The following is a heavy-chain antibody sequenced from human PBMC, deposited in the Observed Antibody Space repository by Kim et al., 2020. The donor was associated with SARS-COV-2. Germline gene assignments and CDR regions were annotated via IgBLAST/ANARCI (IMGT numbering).Heavy chain of an antibody. CDR3: ARLSVAVAGVDY. J-gene: IGHJ4*02. V-gene: IGHV1-69*04. CDR2: IIPILGIA. D-gene: IGHD6-19*01. CDR1: GGTFSSYA. Sequence: SVKVSCKASGGTFSSYAISWVRQAPGQGLEWMGRIIPILGIANYAQKFQGRVTITADKSTSTAYMELSSLRSEDTAVYYCARLSVAVAGVDYWGQGTLVTVSS.